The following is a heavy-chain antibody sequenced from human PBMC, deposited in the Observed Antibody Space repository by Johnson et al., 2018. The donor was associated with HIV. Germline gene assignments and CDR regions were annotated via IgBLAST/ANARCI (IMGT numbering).Heavy chain of an antibody. Sequence: VQLVESGGGLVQPGGSLRLSCAASGFTFSTYWMSWVRQAPGKGLEWVANIKQDGSEKYYVDSVKGRFTISRDNAKHSLYLRMNSLRAEDTAVYYCARDRGYWDAFDIWGQGTMVTVSS. J-gene: IGHJ3*02. CDR3: ARDRGYWDAFDI. D-gene: IGHD3-22*01. CDR1: GFTFSTYW. V-gene: IGHV3-7*01. CDR2: IKQDGSEK.